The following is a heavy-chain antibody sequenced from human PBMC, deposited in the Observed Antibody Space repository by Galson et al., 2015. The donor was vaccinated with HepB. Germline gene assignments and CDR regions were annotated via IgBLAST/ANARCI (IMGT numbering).Heavy chain of an antibody. CDR1: GFTLSYYE. D-gene: IGHD3-22*01. Sequence: SLRLSCAASGFTLSYYEMNWVRQAPGKGLEWVSYISSSGDTIYYADSVKGRFTISRDPSRSILYLQMNSLRVDDTAVYYCAKGGPGRITMMINRSLGFDPWGQGTLVIVSS. J-gene: IGHJ5*02. V-gene: IGHV3-48*03. CDR3: AKGGPGRITMMINRSLGFDP. CDR2: ISSSGDTI.